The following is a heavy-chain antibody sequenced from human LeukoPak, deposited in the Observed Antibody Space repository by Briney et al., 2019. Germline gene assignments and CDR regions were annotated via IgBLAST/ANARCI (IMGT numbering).Heavy chain of an antibody. J-gene: IGHJ5*02. V-gene: IGHV4-39*01. CDR2: FYYSGST. CDR3: ARLNYYGSGSYYKRGCFDP. D-gene: IGHD3-10*01. CDR1: GGSISSNTYY. Sequence: SETLSLTRTVSGGSISSNTYYWGWIRQPPGKGLEWIGSFYYSGSTYYNPSLKSRVTISVDSSENQFSLKLSSVTAADTAVYYCARLNYYGSGSYYKRGCFDPWGQGTLVTVSS.